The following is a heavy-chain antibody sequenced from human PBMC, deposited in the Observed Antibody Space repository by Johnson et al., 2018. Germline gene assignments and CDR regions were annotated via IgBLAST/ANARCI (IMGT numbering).Heavy chain of an antibody. V-gene: IGHV4-39*07. Sequence: QVQLQESGPGLVKPSETLSLSCTVSGGSMTSSNYHWGWIRQSPEKGLEWIATVFYTGNAYYSPSLQSRVTISSDTSKSVFSLRMTSVTAADTAVYYCARTWVGDLRNYSRRLPYYYMDVWGRGTAVTVSS. J-gene: IGHJ6*03. CDR1: GGSMTSSNYH. CDR3: ARTWVGDLRNYSRRLPYYYMDV. CDR2: VFYTGNA. D-gene: IGHD3-16*01.